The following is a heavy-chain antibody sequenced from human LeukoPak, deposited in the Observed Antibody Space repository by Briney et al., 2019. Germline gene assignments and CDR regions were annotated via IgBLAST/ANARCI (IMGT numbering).Heavy chain of an antibody. J-gene: IGHJ4*02. V-gene: IGHV4-61*08. CDR1: GGSVSGTGYY. D-gene: IGHD3-22*01. Sequence: SETLSLTCSVSGGSVSGTGYYWSWIRQPPGRGLEWIGYIDDSGSTSYNPSLKSRVTISVDSSKNQFSLKLSSVTAADTAVYYCARHSVSSGYYAFDYWGQGTLVTVSS. CDR2: IDDSGST. CDR3: ARHSVSSGYYAFDY.